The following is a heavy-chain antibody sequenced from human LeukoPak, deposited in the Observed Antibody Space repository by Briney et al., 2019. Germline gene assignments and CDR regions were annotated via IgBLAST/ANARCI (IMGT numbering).Heavy chain of an antibody. Sequence: PSETLSLTCTVSGGSISSSSYYWGRIRQPPGKGLEWIGSIYYSGSTYYNPSLKSRVTISVDTSKNQFSLKLSSVTAADTAVYYCARITQQQLVLVYYYYYMDVWGKGTTVTVSS. CDR3: ARITQQQLVLVYYYYYMDV. CDR2: IYYSGST. J-gene: IGHJ6*03. V-gene: IGHV4-39*07. D-gene: IGHD6-13*01. CDR1: GGSISSSSYY.